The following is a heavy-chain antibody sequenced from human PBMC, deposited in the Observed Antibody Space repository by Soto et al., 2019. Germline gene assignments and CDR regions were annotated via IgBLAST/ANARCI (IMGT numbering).Heavy chain of an antibody. D-gene: IGHD3-22*01. CDR1: GFTLDNFA. J-gene: IGHJ1*01. V-gene: IGHV3-23*01. Sequence: RESLSHSCTTSGFTLDNFAMSWVRQAPGRGLEWVSAISGGGGGTYYADSVKGRFIISRDNSKNTVYLQVNGLRPDDTAVYYWVKDGHYDRSGGLDHWAKRSPVPGSS. CDR2: ISGGGGGT. CDR3: VKDGHYDRSGGLDH.